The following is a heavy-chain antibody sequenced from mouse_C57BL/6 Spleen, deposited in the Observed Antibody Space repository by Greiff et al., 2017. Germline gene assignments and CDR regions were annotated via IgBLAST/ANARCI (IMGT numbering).Heavy chain of an antibody. J-gene: IGHJ2*01. V-gene: IGHV1-81*01. CDR1: GYTFTGYG. Sequence: QVQLKESGAELARPGASVKLSCKASGYTFTGYGISWVKQSTGQGLEWIGEIYPRSGNTYYNEKFKGKATRTADKSSSTAYMELRGLTSEDSAVYVCARPLPYYFDYWGQGTTLTVSS. D-gene: IGHD1-2*01. CDR2: IYPRSGNT. CDR3: ARPLPYYFDY.